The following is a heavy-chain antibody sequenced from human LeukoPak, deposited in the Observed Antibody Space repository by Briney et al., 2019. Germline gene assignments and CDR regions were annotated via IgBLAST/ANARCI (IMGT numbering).Heavy chain of an antibody. CDR3: ARGYSSGRIDH. D-gene: IGHD6-19*01. CDR2: IYDSGST. J-gene: IGHJ4*02. V-gene: IGHV4-59*01. CDR1: GGSISNYY. Sequence: SETLSLTCTVSGGSISNYYWSWIRQPPGKGLEWIGYIYDSGSTNFNPSLKSRVTISVDTSKNQFSLKVSSVTAADTAVYHCARGYSSGRIDHWGQGTLVTVSS.